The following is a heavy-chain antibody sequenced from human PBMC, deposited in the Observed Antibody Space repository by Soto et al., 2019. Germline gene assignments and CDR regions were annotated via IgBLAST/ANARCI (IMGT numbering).Heavy chain of an antibody. V-gene: IGHV4-30-2*05. CDR3: ARGYCSSTSCFDP. Sequence: SLTCAVSGGSISSGGYSWSWIRQPPGKGLEWIGYIYHSGSTYYNPSLKSRITISVDTSKNQFSPKLSSVTAADTAVYYCARGYCSSTSCFDPWGQGTLVTVSS. D-gene: IGHD2-2*01. CDR1: GGSISSGGYS. J-gene: IGHJ5*02. CDR2: IYHSGST.